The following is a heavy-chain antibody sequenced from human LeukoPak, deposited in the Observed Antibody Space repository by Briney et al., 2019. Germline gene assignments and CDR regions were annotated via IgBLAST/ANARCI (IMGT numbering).Heavy chain of an antibody. CDR3: ARDPSPYYDFWSGYPSYYYYGMDV. V-gene: IGHV1-69*04. J-gene: IGHJ6*02. Sequence: SVKVSCKASGGTFSSYAISWVRQAPGQGLEWMGRIIPILGIANYAQKLQGRVTITADKSTSTAYMELSSLRSEDTAVYYCARDPSPYYDFWSGYPSYYYYGMDVWGQGTTVTVSS. CDR1: GGTFSSYA. D-gene: IGHD3-3*01. CDR2: IIPILGIA.